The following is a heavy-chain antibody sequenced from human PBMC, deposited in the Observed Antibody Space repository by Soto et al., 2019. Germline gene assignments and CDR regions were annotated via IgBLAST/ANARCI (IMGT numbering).Heavy chain of an antibody. V-gene: IGHV4-30-4*01. CDR3: ARVSYYYGSGSSSDY. Sequence: QVQLQESGPGLVKPSQTLSLTCTVSGGSISSGDYYWNWIRQPPGKGLEWIGYIFYSGSTYYNPSLKSRITTSVDTSKNQFSLKLSSVTAADTAVYYCARVSYYYGSGSSSDYWGQGTLVTVSS. J-gene: IGHJ4*02. D-gene: IGHD3-10*01. CDR1: GGSISSGDYY. CDR2: IFYSGST.